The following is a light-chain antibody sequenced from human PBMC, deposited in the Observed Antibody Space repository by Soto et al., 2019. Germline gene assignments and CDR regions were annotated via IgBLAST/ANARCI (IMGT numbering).Light chain of an antibody. V-gene: IGLV4-69*01. Sequence: QSVLTQSPSASASLGASVKLTCTLSRGHSSYAIAWHQQQPEKGPRYLMKLNSDGSHSKGDGIPDRFSGSSSGAERYLTISSLQSVDEADYYCQTWGTGISLFGGGTKLTVL. CDR3: QTWGTGISL. J-gene: IGLJ3*02. CDR1: RGHSSYA. CDR2: LNSDGSH.